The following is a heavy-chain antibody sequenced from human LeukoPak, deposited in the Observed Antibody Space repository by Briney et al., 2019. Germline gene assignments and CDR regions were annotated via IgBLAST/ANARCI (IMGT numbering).Heavy chain of an antibody. D-gene: IGHD3-9*01. Sequence: RASVKVSCKASGYTFTGYYMHWVRQAPGQGLEWMGWINPNSGGTNYAQKFQGRVTMTRDTSISTAYMELSRLRSDDTAVYYCAREIYDILTGWRNFDYWGQGTLVTVSS. CDR3: AREIYDILTGWRNFDY. J-gene: IGHJ4*02. V-gene: IGHV1-2*02. CDR1: GYTFTGYY. CDR2: INPNSGGT.